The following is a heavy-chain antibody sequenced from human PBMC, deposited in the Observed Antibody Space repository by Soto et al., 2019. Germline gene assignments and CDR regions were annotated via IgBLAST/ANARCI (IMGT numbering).Heavy chain of an antibody. CDR3: ARSPAYDSSGYYSDY. CDR2: ISVYNGNT. V-gene: IGHV1-18*01. D-gene: IGHD3-22*01. CDR1: GYTFTSYG. Sequence: ASVKVSCKASGYTFTSYGISWVRQAPGQGLEWMGWISVYNGNTNYAQKLQGRVTMTTDTSTSTAYMELRSLRSDDTAVYYCARSPAYDSSGYYSDYWGQGTLVTVSS. J-gene: IGHJ4*02.